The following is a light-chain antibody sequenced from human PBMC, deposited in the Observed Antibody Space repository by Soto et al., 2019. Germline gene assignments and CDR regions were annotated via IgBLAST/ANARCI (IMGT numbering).Light chain of an antibody. Sequence: QSALTQPASVSGSPGQSITISCTGTSSDVGGYNYVSWYQQHPGKAPKLMIYEVSNRPSGVSNRFSGSKSGNTASLTISGLXAEDEADYYCSSYTSSSTLVVFGGGTKVTVL. J-gene: IGLJ2*01. CDR1: SSDVGGYNY. CDR3: SSYTSSSTLVV. V-gene: IGLV2-14*01. CDR2: EVS.